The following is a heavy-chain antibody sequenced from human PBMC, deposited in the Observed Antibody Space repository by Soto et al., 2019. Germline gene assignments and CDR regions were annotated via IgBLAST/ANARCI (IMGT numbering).Heavy chain of an antibody. CDR3: ARGKYSSGWYSSMGNYFDY. CDR1: GVTFSRYA. J-gene: IGHJ4*02. CDR2: ISFDGSNK. Sequence: LRLLWGASGVTFSRYAMHWVRQAPLKGLEWVAVISFDGSNKYYGGSVKCRFTVSRDNSKNTLYLQMNSLRAEDTAVYYCARGKYSSGWYSSMGNYFDYWGQGTLVTVSS. V-gene: IGHV3-30-3*01. D-gene: IGHD6-19*01.